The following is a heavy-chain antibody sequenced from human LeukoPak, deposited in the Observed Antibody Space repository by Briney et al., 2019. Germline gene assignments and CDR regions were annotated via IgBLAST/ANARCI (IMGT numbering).Heavy chain of an antibody. Sequence: SETLSLTCTVSGGSISSYYWSWIRQPPGKGLEWIGYIYYSGSTNYNPSLKSRVTISVDTSKNQFSLKLSSVTAADTAVYYCARLGGSGWYSKIRWEDYYYYYYMDVWGKGTTVTISS. CDR2: IYYSGST. J-gene: IGHJ6*03. CDR3: ARLGGSGWYSKIRWEDYYYYYYMDV. CDR1: GGSISSYY. V-gene: IGHV4-59*01. D-gene: IGHD6-19*01.